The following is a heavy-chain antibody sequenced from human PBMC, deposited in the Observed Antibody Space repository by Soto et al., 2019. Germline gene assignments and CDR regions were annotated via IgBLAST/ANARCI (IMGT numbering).Heavy chain of an antibody. J-gene: IGHJ4*02. D-gene: IGHD4-17*01. V-gene: IGHV3-23*01. CDR1: GFTFSSYA. Sequence: EVQLLESGGGLVQPGGSLRLSCAASGFTFSSYAMSWVRQAPGKGLAWFSAISGSGGSTYYADSVKGRFTISRDNSKNTLYLQMNSLRAEDTAVYYCAKDRVLVPTVTTGFFDYWGQGTLVTVSS. CDR2: ISGSGGST. CDR3: AKDRVLVPTVTTGFFDY.